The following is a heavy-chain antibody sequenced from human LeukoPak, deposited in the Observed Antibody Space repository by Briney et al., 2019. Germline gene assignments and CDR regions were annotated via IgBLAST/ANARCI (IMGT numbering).Heavy chain of an antibody. CDR1: GGSISSYY. J-gene: IGHJ4*02. V-gene: IGHV4-59*12. D-gene: IGHD3-22*01. Sequence: SETLSLTCTVSGGSISSYYWSWIRQPPGKGLEWIGYIYYSGSTNYNPSLKSRVTISVDTSRNHFSLKLSSVTAADTAVYYCARSYYYDSSDYLYWGQGTLVTVSS. CDR2: IYYSGST. CDR3: ARSYYYDSSDYLY.